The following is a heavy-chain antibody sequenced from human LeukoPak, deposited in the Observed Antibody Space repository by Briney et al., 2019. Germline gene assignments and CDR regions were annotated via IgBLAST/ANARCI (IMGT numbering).Heavy chain of an antibody. Sequence: GGSLRLSCAASGFTFSSYAMHWVRQAPGKGLEWVAVIWYDGSSKYYTDSVKGRFTISRDNSKNTLYLQMNSLRAEDTAVYYCAKPTEGSGSFLINYWGQGTLVTVSS. J-gene: IGHJ4*02. CDR1: GFTFSSYA. V-gene: IGHV3-33*06. CDR2: IWYDGSSK. D-gene: IGHD1-26*01. CDR3: AKPTEGSGSFLINY.